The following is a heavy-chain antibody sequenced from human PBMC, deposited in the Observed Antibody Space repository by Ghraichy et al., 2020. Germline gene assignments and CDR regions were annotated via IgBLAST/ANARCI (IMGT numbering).Heavy chain of an antibody. CDR1: GFTFDDYA. CDR2: ISWNSGSI. CDR3: AKDLGLVVVNPHGMDV. Sequence: GGSLRLSCAASGFTFDDYAMHWVRQAPGKGLEWVSGISWNSGSIGYADSVKGRFTISRDNAKNSLYLQMNSLRAEDTALYYCAKDLGLVVVNPHGMDVWGQGTTVTVSS. V-gene: IGHV3-9*01. J-gene: IGHJ6*02. D-gene: IGHD2-15*01.